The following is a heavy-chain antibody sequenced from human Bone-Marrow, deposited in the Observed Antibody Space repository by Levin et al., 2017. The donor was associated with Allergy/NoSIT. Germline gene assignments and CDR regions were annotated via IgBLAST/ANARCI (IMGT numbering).Heavy chain of an antibody. CDR2: ISYDGSKK. Sequence: PGGSLGLSCAASGFIFRTHAMHWVRQAPGRGLEWVAVISYDGSKKYYADSVKGRFTISRDNSKNTLYLQMNSLRTEDTALYYCARDNYNYVYDYWGQGTLVTVSS. J-gene: IGHJ4*02. V-gene: IGHV3-30-3*01. CDR3: ARDNYNYVYDY. D-gene: IGHD1-7*01. CDR1: GFIFRTHA.